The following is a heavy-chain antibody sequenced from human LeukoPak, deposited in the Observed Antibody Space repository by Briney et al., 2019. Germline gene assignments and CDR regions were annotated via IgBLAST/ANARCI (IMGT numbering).Heavy chain of an antibody. Sequence: PGGSLRLSCAASGFTFSRQSMNWVRQAPGKGLEWVAFIRYDGSNKYYADSVKGRFTISRDNSKNTLYLQMNSLRAEDTAVYYCARDFPSYYDSSGYSDYWGQGTLVTVSS. J-gene: IGHJ4*02. D-gene: IGHD3-22*01. CDR3: ARDFPSYYDSSGYSDY. CDR1: GFTFSRQS. V-gene: IGHV3-30*02. CDR2: IRYDGSNK.